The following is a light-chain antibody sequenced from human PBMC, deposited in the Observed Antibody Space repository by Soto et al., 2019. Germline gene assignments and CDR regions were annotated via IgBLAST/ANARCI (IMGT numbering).Light chain of an antibody. CDR1: QTIDIH. V-gene: IGKV1-39*01. CDR3: QQTSRAPRT. Sequence: DIQMTQSPSSLSASVGDRLTITCRASQTIDIHLNWYQQKPGTAPKLLIYATSTLHRGVPSRFTGGGSGTDFTLTISSLQPEDFATYYCQQTSRAPRTFGPGTKVDIK. CDR2: ATS. J-gene: IGKJ3*01.